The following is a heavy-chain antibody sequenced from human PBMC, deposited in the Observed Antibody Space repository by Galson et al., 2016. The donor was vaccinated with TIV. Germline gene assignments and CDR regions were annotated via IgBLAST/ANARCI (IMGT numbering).Heavy chain of an antibody. CDR3: LKAMDA. V-gene: IGHV3-7*01. CDR1: GFTFSNYW. D-gene: IGHD2-2*01. CDR2: INQDGSEK. J-gene: IGHJ5*02. Sequence: SLRLSCAASGFTFSNYWMHWVRQAPGKGLEWVANINQDGSEKYYVDSVKGRFTISRDNAKNSLFLQMNSLRAEDTALYYCLKAMDAWGQGTLVTVSS.